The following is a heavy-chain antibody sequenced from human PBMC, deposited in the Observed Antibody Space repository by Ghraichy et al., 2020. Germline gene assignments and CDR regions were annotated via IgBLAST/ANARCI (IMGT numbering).Heavy chain of an antibody. Sequence: GESLNISCKGSGYSFTSYWIGWVRQMPGKGLEWMGIIYPGDSDTRYSPSFQGQVTISADKSISTAYLQWSSLKASDTAMYYCARDDYDYIWGSYRPFDIWGQGTMVTVSS. CDR1: GYSFTSYW. CDR2: IYPGDSDT. D-gene: IGHD3-16*02. V-gene: IGHV5-51*01. CDR3: ARDDYDYIWGSYRPFDI. J-gene: IGHJ3*02.